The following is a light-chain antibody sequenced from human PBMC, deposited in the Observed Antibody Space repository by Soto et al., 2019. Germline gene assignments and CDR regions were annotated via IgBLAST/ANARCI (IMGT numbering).Light chain of an antibody. CDR2: AAS. Sequence: EIMLTQSPGTLSLSPGERATLSCRASQSVSSRSLAWYQQKPGQAPRLLIYAASNRAPGIPDRFSGSASGTDFTLTINRLEPEDFAVYYCQQYGRSAAYTFGQGTKLEIK. CDR1: QSVSSRS. CDR3: QQYGRSAAYT. V-gene: IGKV3-20*01. J-gene: IGKJ2*01.